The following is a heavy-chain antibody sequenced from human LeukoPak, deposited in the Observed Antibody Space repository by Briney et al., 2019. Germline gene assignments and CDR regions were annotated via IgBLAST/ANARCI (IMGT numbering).Heavy chain of an antibody. V-gene: IGHV1-24*01. CDR3: VTHLVGAHFSLFDY. CDR1: GFTFSSYA. D-gene: IGHD1-26*01. CDR2: FDPEDGET. J-gene: IGHJ4*02. Sequence: GGSLRLSCAASGFTFSSYAMSWVRQAPGEGLEWMGGFDPEDGETIYAQKFQGRVTMTEDTSTDTAYMELSSLRSEDTAVYYCVTHLVGAHFSLFDYWGQGTLVTVSS.